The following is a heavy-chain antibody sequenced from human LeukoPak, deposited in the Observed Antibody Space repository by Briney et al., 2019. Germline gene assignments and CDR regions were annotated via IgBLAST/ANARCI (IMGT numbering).Heavy chain of an antibody. J-gene: IGHJ4*02. V-gene: IGHV3-21*01. CDR3: ARIMTTLTNPPDY. CDR1: ALTVSSDG. D-gene: IGHD4-17*01. Sequence: RGGSLRLFCSASALTVSSDGIVCVGHARGKRMEWVSSISSTSSYIYYADSVKGRFTISRDNAKNSLYLHMNSLRAEDTAVYYCARIMTTLTNPPDYWGQATLVTVSS. CDR2: ISSTSSYI.